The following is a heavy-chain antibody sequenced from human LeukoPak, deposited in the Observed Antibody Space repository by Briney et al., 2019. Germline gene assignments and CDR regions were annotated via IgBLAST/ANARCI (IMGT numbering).Heavy chain of an antibody. D-gene: IGHD4-17*01. CDR1: GFTFSSYG. J-gene: IGHJ4*02. CDR3: AKRLRVRGGSDY. CDR2: ISGSGGST. Sequence: GGSLRLSCAASGFTFSSYGMSWVRQAPGKGLEWVSAISGSGGSTYYADSVKGRFTISRDNSKNTLYLQMNSLRAEDTAVYYCAKRLRVRGGSDYWGQGTLVTVSS. V-gene: IGHV3-23*01.